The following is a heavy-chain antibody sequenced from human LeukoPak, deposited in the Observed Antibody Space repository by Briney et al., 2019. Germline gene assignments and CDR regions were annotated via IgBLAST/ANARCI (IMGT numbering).Heavy chain of an antibody. J-gene: IGHJ3*02. CDR3: ARCGLSGDCHAGGALDI. V-gene: IGHV3-30*03. CDR1: GFTFNNYA. Sequence: GGSLRLSCAASGFTFNNYAIHWVRQAPGKGLEWLAVISDDGINTYYADSVRGRFTMSRDNSKNTLDLHINSLKPEDTAVYYCARCGLSGDCHAGGALDIWGQGTMVTVSS. CDR2: ISDDGINT. D-gene: IGHD2-21*02.